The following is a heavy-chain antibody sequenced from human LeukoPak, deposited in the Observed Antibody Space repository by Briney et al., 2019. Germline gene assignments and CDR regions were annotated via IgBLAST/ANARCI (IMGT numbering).Heavy chain of an antibody. J-gene: IGHJ4*02. CDR1: GFTFSSYG. CDR3: AKDRVAALRFYYDSSGPLDY. CDR2: ISYDGSNK. V-gene: IGHV3-30*18. Sequence: GRSLRLSCAASGFTFSSYGMHWVRQAPGKGLEWVAVISYDGSNKYYADSVKGRFTISRDNSKNTLYLQMNSLRAEDTAVYYCAKDRVAALRFYYDSSGPLDYWGQGTLVTVSS. D-gene: IGHD3-22*01.